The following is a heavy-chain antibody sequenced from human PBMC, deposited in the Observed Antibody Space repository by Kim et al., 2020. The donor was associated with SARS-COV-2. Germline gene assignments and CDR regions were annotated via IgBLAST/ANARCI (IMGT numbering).Heavy chain of an antibody. CDR2: ISGSGGST. CDR1: GFTFSSYG. CDR3: AKDGLDTIFGVVITVYYFDY. V-gene: IGHV3-23*01. Sequence: GGSLRLSCAASGFTFSSYGMSWVRQAPGKGPEWVSVISGSGGSTYYADSVKGRFTISRDNSKNTLYLQMNSLRAEDTAVYYCAKDGLDTIFGVVITVYYFDYWGQGTLVTVSS. D-gene: IGHD3-3*01. J-gene: IGHJ4*02.